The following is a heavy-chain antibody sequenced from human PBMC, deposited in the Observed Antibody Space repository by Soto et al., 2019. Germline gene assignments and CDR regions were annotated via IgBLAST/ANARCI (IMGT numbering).Heavy chain of an antibody. D-gene: IGHD1-1*01. V-gene: IGHV3-74*01. CDR2: INDVATRT. Sequence: EVHLVESGGGLVQPGGSLRLSCAASGFAFSRYWMHWVRQAPGGGLMSVSRINDVATRTHYADSVKGRFTVSRDNAKNTVYLQMDSLRAEDTALYYCARVNDPDDYWGQGTLVIVSS. CDR3: ARVNDPDDY. J-gene: IGHJ4*02. CDR1: GFAFSRYW.